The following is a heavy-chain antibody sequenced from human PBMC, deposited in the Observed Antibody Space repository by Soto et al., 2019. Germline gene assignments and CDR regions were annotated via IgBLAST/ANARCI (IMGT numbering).Heavy chain of an antibody. CDR3: AYSSSWYERFDY. D-gene: IGHD6-13*01. CDR1: GYTFTSYG. Sequence: ASVKVSCKASGYTFTSYGISWVRQAPGQGLEWMGWISAYNGNTNYAQKLQGRVTMTTDTSTSTDYMELRSLRSDDTAVYYCAYSSSWYERFDYWGQGTLVTVSS. CDR2: ISAYNGNT. V-gene: IGHV1-18*01. J-gene: IGHJ4*02.